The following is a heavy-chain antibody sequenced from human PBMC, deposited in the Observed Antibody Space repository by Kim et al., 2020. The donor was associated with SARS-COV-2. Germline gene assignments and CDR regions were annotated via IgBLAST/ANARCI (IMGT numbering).Heavy chain of an antibody. V-gene: IGHV1-18*01. J-gene: IGHJ6*02. Sequence: ASVKVSCKASGYTFTSYGISWVRQAPGQGLEWMGWISAYNGNTNHAQKLQGRVTMTTDTSTSTAYMELRSLRSDDTAVYYCARDRSLLDTAMDGMDVWGQGTTVTVSS. CDR2: ISAYNGNT. CDR3: ARDRSLLDTAMDGMDV. CDR1: GYTFTSYG. D-gene: IGHD5-18*01.